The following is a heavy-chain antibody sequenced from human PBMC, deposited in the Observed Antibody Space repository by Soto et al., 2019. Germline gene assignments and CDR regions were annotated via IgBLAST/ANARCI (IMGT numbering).Heavy chain of an antibody. CDR1: DDSLSTYY. Sequence: SETLSLTCNVSDDSLSTYYWSWIRQPAGKGLEWIRRIYASGSTNYNPSLKGRVTMSVDTSKKQFSLKMISVTAADTAVYYCARSAIPRGGWFRPWGQGVLVTVSS. J-gene: IGHJ5*02. CDR3: ARSAIPRGGWFRP. CDR2: IYASGST. D-gene: IGHD2-21*01. V-gene: IGHV4-4*07.